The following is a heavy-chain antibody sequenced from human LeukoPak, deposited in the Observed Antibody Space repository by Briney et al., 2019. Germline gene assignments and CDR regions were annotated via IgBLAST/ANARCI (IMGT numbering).Heavy chain of an antibody. CDR2: IYSGGST. CDR1: GFTFSSYA. D-gene: IGHD6-13*01. J-gene: IGHJ4*02. V-gene: IGHV3-66*01. Sequence: PGGSLRLSCAASGFTFSSYAMHWVRQAPGKGLEWVSVIYSGGSTYYADSVKGRFTISRDNSKNTLYLQMNSLRAEDTAVYYCARGPSSSFPDYWGQGTLVTVSS. CDR3: ARGPSSSFPDY.